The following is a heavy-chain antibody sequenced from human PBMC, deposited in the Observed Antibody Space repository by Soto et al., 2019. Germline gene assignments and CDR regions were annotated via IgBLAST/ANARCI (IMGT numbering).Heavy chain of an antibody. D-gene: IGHD2-2*01. Sequence: QVQLVQSGAEVKKPGSSVKVSCKASGGTFSSYAISRVRQAPGKGLEWVAVISYDGSDKYYADSVKGRFSISRDNSKNTLYLQMNSLRAEDTAVYYCAKVTGYCSSSSCRRDYYYYYGMDVWGQGTTVTVSS. CDR2: ISYDGSDK. CDR1: GGTFSSYA. J-gene: IGHJ6*02. CDR3: AKVTGYCSSSSCRRDYYYYYGMDV. V-gene: IGHV3-30*04.